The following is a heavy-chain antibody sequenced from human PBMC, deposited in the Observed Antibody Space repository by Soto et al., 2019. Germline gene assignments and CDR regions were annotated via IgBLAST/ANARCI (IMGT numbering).Heavy chain of an antibody. CDR2: ISSSGSTI. CDR3: ARVALGYCSSTSCHSYYGMDV. V-gene: IGHV3-48*03. Sequence: SLRLSCAASGFTFSSYEMNWVRQAPGKGLEWVSYISSSGSTIYYADSVKGRFTISRANAKNSLYLQMNSLRAEDTAVYYCARVALGYCSSTSCHSYYGMDVWGQGTTVTVSS. D-gene: IGHD2-2*01. CDR1: GFTFSSYE. J-gene: IGHJ6*02.